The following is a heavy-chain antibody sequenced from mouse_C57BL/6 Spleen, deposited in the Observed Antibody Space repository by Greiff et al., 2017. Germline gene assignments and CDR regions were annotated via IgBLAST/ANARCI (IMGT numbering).Heavy chain of an antibody. CDR3: ARSSHIRDLPGFDY. CDR2: INPNNGGT. J-gene: IGHJ2*01. CDR1: GYTFTDYN. Sequence: EVQLQQSGPELVKPGASVKIPCKASGYTFTDYNMDWVKQSHGKSLEWIGDINPNNGGTIYNQKFKGKATLTVDKSSSTAYMELRSLTSEDTAVYYCARSSHIRDLPGFDYWGQGTTLTVSS. V-gene: IGHV1-18*01. D-gene: IGHD1-3*01.